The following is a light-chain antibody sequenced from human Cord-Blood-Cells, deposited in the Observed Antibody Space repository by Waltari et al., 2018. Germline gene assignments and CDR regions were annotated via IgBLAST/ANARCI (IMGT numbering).Light chain of an antibody. V-gene: IGLV2-23*01. CDR3: CSYAGSSTPQVV. CDR1: SSDVGRYNL. J-gene: IGLJ2*01. CDR2: EGS. Sequence: QSALTQPPSASGSPGQSITISCTGTSSDVGRYNLVYRYQQPPGKAPKLMIYEGSKRPSGVSNRFSGSKSGNTASLTISGLQAEDEADYYCCSYAGSSTPQVVFGGGTKLTVL.